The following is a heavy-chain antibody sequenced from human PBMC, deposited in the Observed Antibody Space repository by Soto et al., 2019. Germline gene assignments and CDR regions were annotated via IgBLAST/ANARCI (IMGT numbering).Heavy chain of an antibody. V-gene: IGHV3-23*01. CDR3: ARLGSGSYYDY. J-gene: IGHJ4*02. D-gene: IGHD1-26*01. Sequence: EVQLLESGGGLVQPGGSLRLSCAASGFTFSSYAMRWVRQAPGKGLEWVSAISGSGDSTYYADSVKGRFTISIDNSKNTVYLQMNSLRGEDTAVYYCARLGSGSYYDYWGQGTLVTVSS. CDR1: GFTFSSYA. CDR2: ISGSGDST.